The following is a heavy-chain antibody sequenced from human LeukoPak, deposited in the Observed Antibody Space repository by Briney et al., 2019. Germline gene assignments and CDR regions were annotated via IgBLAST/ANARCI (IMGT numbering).Heavy chain of an antibody. CDR3: ARGPLTVTRGFDP. D-gene: IGHD4-11*01. CDR1: GGSIDIYY. CDR2: IYTSGST. V-gene: IGHV4-4*07. Sequence: PSETLSLTCTVSGGSIDIYYWSWIRQPAGKGLEWIGRIYTSGSTNYNPSLKTRVTMSVDTSNNQFSLKLSSVTAADTAVYYCARGPLTVTRGFDPWGQGTLVTVSS. J-gene: IGHJ5*02.